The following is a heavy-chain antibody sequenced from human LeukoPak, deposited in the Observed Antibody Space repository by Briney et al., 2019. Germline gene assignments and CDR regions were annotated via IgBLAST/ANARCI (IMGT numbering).Heavy chain of an antibody. CDR3: TRQGYDYGDPFDY. CDR1: GFTFSGSA. D-gene: IGHD4-17*01. CDR2: IRSKANSYAT. Sequence: GGSLRLSCAASGFTFSGSAMHWVRQASGKGLEWVGRIRSKANSYATAYAASVKGRFTISRDDSKNTAYLQMNSLKTEDTAVYYCTRQGYDYGDPFDYWGQGTLVTVSS. J-gene: IGHJ4*02. V-gene: IGHV3-73*01.